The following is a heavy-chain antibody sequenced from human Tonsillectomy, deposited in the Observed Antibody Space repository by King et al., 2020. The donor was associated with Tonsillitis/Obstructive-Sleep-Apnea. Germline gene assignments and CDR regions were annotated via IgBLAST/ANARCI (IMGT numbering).Heavy chain of an antibody. CDR2: INPNSGGT. Sequence: VQLVQSGAEVKKPGASVKVSCKASGYTFTGYYMHWVRQAPGQGLEWMGWINPNSGGTNYAQKLQGRVTMTRDTSISTAYMELSRLRSDDTAVYYCARGDYDFWSGYPTDYWGQGTLVTVSS. J-gene: IGHJ4*02. V-gene: IGHV1-2*02. CDR3: ARGDYDFWSGYPTDY. D-gene: IGHD3-3*01. CDR1: GYTFTGYY.